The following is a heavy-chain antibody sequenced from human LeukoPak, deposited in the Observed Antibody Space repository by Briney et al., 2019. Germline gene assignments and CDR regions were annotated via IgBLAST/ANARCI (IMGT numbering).Heavy chain of an antibody. CDR3: AKDAGSYYFDY. Sequence: GGSLRLSCAASGFTFDDYAMHWIRQAPGKGLEWVSGISWNSGSIGYADSVKGRFTISRDNAKNSLYLQMNSPRAEDTALYYCAKDAGSYYFDYWGQGTLVTVSS. CDR2: ISWNSGSI. J-gene: IGHJ4*02. CDR1: GFTFDDYA. D-gene: IGHD1-26*01. V-gene: IGHV3-9*01.